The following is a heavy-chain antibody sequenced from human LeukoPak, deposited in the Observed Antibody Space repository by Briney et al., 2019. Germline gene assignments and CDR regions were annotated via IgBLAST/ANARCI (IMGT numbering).Heavy chain of an antibody. D-gene: IGHD6-19*01. CDR1: GFTVSSNY. J-gene: IGHJ2*01. CDR3: AREVAVADTSGWYFDL. Sequence: GGSLRLSCAASGFTVSSNYMSWVRQAPGKGLEWVSVIYSGGSTYYADSVKGRFTISRDNSKNTLYLQMNSLRAEDTAVYYCAREVAVADTSGWYFDLWGRGTLVTVSS. V-gene: IGHV3-53*01. CDR2: IYSGGST.